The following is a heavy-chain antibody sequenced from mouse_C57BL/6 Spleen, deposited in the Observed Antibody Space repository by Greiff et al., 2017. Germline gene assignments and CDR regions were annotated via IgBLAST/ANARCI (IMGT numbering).Heavy chain of an antibody. CDR3: AALTRTGGFDY. CDR1: GYTFTSYW. CDR2: IDPSDSYT. V-gene: IGHV1-69*01. Sequence: VQLQQSGAELVMPGASVKLSCKASGYTFTSYWMHWVKQRPGQGLEWIGEIDPSDSYTNYNQKFKGKSTLPVDKSSSTAYMLLSSLKSEYSAVYYGAALTRTGGFDYWGQGTTLTVSS. D-gene: IGHD3-3*01. J-gene: IGHJ2*01.